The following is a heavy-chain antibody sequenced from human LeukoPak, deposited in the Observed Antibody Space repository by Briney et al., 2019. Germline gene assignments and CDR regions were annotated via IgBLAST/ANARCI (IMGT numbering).Heavy chain of an antibody. D-gene: IGHD3-22*01. CDR3: AITYYYDSSGYYFYYFDY. J-gene: IGHJ4*02. V-gene: IGHV7-4-1*02. CDR1: GYTFTSYA. Sequence: VASVKVSFEASGYTFTSYAMNWVRQAPGQGLEWMGWINTNTGNPTYAQGFTGRFVFSLDTSVSTAYLQISSLKAEDTAVYYCAITYYYDSSGYYFYYFDYWGQGALVTVSS. CDR2: INTNTGNP.